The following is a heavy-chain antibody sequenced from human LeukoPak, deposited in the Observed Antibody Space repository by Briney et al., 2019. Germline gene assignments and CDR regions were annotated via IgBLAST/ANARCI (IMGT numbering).Heavy chain of an antibody. V-gene: IGHV3-30*18. J-gene: IGHJ4*02. CDR1: GFTFSSYG. CDR2: ISYDGSNE. Sequence: GGSLRLSCAASGFTFSSYGMNWVRQAPGKGLEWVAVISYDGSNEYYADSVKGRFTISRDNSKNTLFLQMNSLRAEDTAVYYCAKDWIRLDYWGQGTLVTVSS. D-gene: IGHD2-2*03. CDR3: AKDWIRLDY.